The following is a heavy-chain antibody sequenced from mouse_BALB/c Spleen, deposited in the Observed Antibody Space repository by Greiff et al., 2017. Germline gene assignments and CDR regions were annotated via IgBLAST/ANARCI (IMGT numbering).Heavy chain of an antibody. V-gene: IGHV5-6-4*01. Sequence: DVKLVESGGGLVKPGGSLKLSCAASGFTFSSYTMSWVRQTPEKRLEWVATISSGGSYTYYPDSVKGRFTISRDNAKNTLYLQMSSLKSEDTAMYYCTRDRYDGYYLDYWGQGTTLTVSS. CDR2: ISSGGSYT. D-gene: IGHD2-3*01. CDR1: GFTFSSYT. J-gene: IGHJ2*01. CDR3: TRDRYDGYYLDY.